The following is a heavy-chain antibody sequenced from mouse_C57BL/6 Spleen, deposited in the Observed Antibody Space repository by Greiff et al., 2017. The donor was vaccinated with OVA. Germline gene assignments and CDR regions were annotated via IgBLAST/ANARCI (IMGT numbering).Heavy chain of an antibody. CDR1: GFTFSDYG. CDR3: ARQDSSGYDAMDY. J-gene: IGHJ4*01. Sequence: EVKLVESGGGLVKPGGSLKLSCAASGFTFSDYGMHWVRQAPEKGLEWVSYISSGSSTIYYADTVKGRFTISRDNAKNTLFLQMTSLRSEDTAMYYCARQDSSGYDAMDYWGQGTSVTVSS. V-gene: IGHV5-17*01. CDR2: ISSGSSTI. D-gene: IGHD3-2*02.